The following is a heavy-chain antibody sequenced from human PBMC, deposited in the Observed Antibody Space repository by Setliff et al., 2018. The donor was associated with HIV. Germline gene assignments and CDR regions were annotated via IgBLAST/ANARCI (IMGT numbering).Heavy chain of an antibody. V-gene: IGHV3-20*04. D-gene: IGHD3-10*01. CDR2: INWGGSST. J-gene: IGHJ4*02. CDR1: GFIFEDYG. CDR3: AATFYHGSGSYYIY. Sequence: PGGSLRLSCAASGFIFEDYGMSWVRQAPGKGLEWVSGINWGGSSTGYADSVRGRFSISRDNAKNSLYLQMNSLRAEDTAFYYCAATFYHGSGSYYIYWGQGNLVTVSS.